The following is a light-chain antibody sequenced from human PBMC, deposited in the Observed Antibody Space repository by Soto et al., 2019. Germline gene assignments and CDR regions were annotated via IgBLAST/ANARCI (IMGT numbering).Light chain of an antibody. CDR2: GAS. CDR1: QSVSSNF. Sequence: EIVLTQSPGTLSLSPGETVTLSCRASQSVSSNFLAWYQHKPGQAPRLLIYGASSRATGIPDRFSGSGSGTDCTLTISGLEPEDFAVYFCQQYDTSPTGTFGQGTKLEIK. J-gene: IGKJ2*01. CDR3: QQYDTSPTGT. V-gene: IGKV3-20*01.